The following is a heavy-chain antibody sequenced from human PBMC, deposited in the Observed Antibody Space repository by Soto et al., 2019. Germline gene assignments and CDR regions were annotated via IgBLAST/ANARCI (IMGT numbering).Heavy chain of an antibody. CDR2: INRSGST. CDR1: GGYCRGYG. D-gene: IGHD2-15*01. Sequence: AQTMSLSSAVDGGYCRGYGGRWIRQRPGKGLEWMGEINRSGSTNYNPSLKSRVTISVDTSKNQFSLKLSSVTAADTAVYYCARGYCSGGSCYSFYVNSFSYDYYGMDVWRQGTTVAVSS. J-gene: IGHJ6*02. CDR3: ARGYCSGGSCYSFYVNSFSYDYYGMDV. V-gene: IGHV4-34*01.